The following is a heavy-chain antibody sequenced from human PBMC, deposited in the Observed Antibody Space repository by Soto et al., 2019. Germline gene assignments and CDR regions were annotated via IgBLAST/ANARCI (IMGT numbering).Heavy chain of an antibody. D-gene: IGHD1-20*01. Sequence: QVQLVESGGGVVQPGRSLRLSCAASGFTFSSYGMHWVRQAPGKGLEWVAVISYDGSNKYYADSVKGRFTISRDNSKNTLYLQMNSLRAEDTAVYYCAKEQAHYNWNDVPYYYYGMDVWGQWTTVTVSS. CDR2: ISYDGSNK. V-gene: IGHV3-30*18. CDR3: AKEQAHYNWNDVPYYYYGMDV. CDR1: GFTFSSYG. J-gene: IGHJ6*02.